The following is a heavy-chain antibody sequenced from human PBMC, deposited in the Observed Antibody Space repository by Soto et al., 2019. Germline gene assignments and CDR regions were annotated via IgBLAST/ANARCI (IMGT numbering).Heavy chain of an antibody. Sequence: QVQLMQSGAEVKKPGSSVKVSCKASGGTFSSYAISWVRQAPGQGLEWMGGIIPIFGTTNYAQKSQGRVTITTDESTSTAYMELSSLRSEDTAVYYCARDAGDRMVVTTPGYYGMDVWGEGTTVTVSS. CDR3: ARDAGDRMVVTTPGYYGMDV. CDR2: IIPIFGTT. V-gene: IGHV1-69*01. D-gene: IGHD2-15*01. J-gene: IGHJ6*04. CDR1: GGTFSSYA.